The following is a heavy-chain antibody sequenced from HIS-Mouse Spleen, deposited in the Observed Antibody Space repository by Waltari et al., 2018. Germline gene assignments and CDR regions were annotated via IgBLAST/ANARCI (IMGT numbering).Heavy chain of an antibody. CDR1: GGSISSYY. D-gene: IGHD1-1*01. Sequence: QVQLQESGPGLVKPSETLSLTCTVSGGSISSYYWSWIRQPPGKGLEWIGYIYYSGSTNYNPSLKSRVTISVDTSKNQFSLKLSSVTAVDTAVYYCAREGLERYYFDYWGQGTLVTVSS. CDR3: AREGLERYYFDY. J-gene: IGHJ4*02. CDR2: IYYSGST. V-gene: IGHV4-59*01.